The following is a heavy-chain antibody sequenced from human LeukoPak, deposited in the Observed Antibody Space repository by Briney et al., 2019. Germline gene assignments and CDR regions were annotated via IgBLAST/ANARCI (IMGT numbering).Heavy chain of an antibody. CDR3: ARGRPWFTDAFDI. D-gene: IGHD3-10*01. CDR1: GFTFSTYD. Sequence: GGSLRLSCAASGFTFSTYDMHWVRQTTEKGLEWVSAIDTAGGTVYTDSVKGRFTISRENAKNSLYLQMNSLRAGDTAVYYCARGRPWFTDAFDIWGQGTMVTVSS. J-gene: IGHJ3*02. V-gene: IGHV3-13*01. CDR2: IDTAGGT.